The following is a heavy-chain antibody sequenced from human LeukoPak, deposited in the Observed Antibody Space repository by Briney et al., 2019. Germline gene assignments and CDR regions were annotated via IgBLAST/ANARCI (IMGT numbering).Heavy chain of an antibody. V-gene: IGHV4-39*07. J-gene: IGHJ5*02. D-gene: IGHD1-14*01. Sequence: SETLSLTCTVSGGSISSSSYYWGWIRQPPGKGLEWIGSIYYSGSTYYNPSLKSRVTISVDTSKNQFSLKLSSATAADTAVYYCAREQVFTRENWFDPWCQGTLVTVSS. CDR1: GGSISSSSYY. CDR3: AREQVFTRENWFDP. CDR2: IYYSGST.